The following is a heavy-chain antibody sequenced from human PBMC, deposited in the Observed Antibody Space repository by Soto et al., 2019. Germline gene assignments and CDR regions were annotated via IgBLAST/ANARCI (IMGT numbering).Heavy chain of an antibody. Sequence: EVQLVESGGVLVQPGGSLRLSCAASGFTFSSYWMHWVRQAPGKGLVWVSRISPDGTNTPYADSMKGRFIISRDNAKTTLYLQMNSLRAEDTCVYYCARGGPAYGDWGYWGQGTLVTVSS. D-gene: IGHD4-17*01. CDR3: ARGGPAYGDWGY. CDR2: ISPDGTNT. CDR1: GFTFSSYW. V-gene: IGHV3-74*01. J-gene: IGHJ4*02.